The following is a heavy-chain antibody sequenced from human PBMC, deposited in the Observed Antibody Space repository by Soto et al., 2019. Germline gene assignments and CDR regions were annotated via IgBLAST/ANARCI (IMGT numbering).Heavy chain of an antibody. CDR1: GFTVTSNY. J-gene: IGHJ4*02. Sequence: GGSLRLSCAASGFTVTSNYMSWVRQAPGKGLEWVSVICSSGNTYHADSVKGRFIISRGNSKNTVYLQMNSLRAEDTAVYYCARVKSDSPGYYTFNYWGQGTLVTVSS. D-gene: IGHD3-22*01. CDR2: ICSSGNT. CDR3: ARVKSDSPGYYTFNY. V-gene: IGHV3-53*01.